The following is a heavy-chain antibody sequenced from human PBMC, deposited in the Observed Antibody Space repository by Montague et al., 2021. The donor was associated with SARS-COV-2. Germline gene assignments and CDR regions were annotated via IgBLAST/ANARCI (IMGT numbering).Heavy chain of an antibody. Sequence: SETLSLTCTVSGGSIRSHLWSWIRQSPGKGLEWIGYFDHAGTKKYSPSLNTRVPISGDTSKNQFSLRLTSVATADTAIYYCGSSGGAPRDWGQGSLVTVSS. V-gene: IGHV4-59*03. J-gene: IGHJ4*02. CDR1: GGSIRSHL. D-gene: IGHD3-10*01. CDR2: FDHAGTK. CDR3: GSSGGAPRD.